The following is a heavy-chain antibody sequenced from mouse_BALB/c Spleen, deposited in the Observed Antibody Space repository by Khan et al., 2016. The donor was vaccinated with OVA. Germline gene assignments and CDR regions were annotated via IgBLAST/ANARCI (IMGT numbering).Heavy chain of an antibody. CDR1: GFTFSAYG. V-gene: IGHV5-6*01. J-gene: IGHJ3*01. CDR2: ISSDGTYT. D-gene: IGHD4-1*01. CDR3: ASHLTGSFAY. Sequence: EVQRVESGGDLVKPGGSLKLSCAASGFTFSAYGMSWVRQTPDKRLEWVATISSDGTYTYYPDSVMGRFTISRDNAKKTLYLQMSSLKSGDTAMYFCASHLTGSFAYWGQGTLVTVSA.